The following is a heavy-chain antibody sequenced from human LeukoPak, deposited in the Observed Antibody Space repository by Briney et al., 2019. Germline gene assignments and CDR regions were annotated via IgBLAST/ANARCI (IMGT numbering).Heavy chain of an antibody. D-gene: IGHD2-15*01. V-gene: IGHV3-23*01. CDR2: ITGSGGNT. CDR3: AVPSGDCSGGSCLPLY. CDR1: GFIFSSYS. Sequence: GSLRLSCAASGFIFSSYSMSWVRQAPGKGLEWVSVITGSGGNTYYADSVKGRFTISRDNSKNTLYLQMNSLRAEDTAVYYCAVPSGDCSGGSCLPLYWGQGTLVTVSS. J-gene: IGHJ4*02.